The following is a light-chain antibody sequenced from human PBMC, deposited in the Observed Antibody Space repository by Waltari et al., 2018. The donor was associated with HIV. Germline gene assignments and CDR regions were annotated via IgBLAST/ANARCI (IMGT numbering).Light chain of an antibody. CDR1: SSDVGGYNY. J-gene: IGLJ2*01. CDR2: EVT. V-gene: IGLV2-8*01. CDR3: SSYAGSNNLV. Sequence: QSALTQPPSASGSPGQSVTISCTGTSSDVGGYNYVSWYQQHTGEAHKLMIYEVTKRPSGVPDRFSGSKSGNTASLTVSGLQAEDEADYYCSSYAGSNNLVFGGGTKLTVL.